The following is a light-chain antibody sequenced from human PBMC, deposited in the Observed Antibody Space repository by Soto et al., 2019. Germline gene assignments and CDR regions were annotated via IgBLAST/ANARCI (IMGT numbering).Light chain of an antibody. CDR2: EVT. CDR1: SSDVGGYNY. CDR3: SSYAASNNFYFV. V-gene: IGLV2-8*01. J-gene: IGLJ3*02. Sequence: QSVLTQPPSASGSPGQSVTISCTGTSSDVGGYNYVSWYQQYPGRAPKLMIYEVTKRPSGVPDLFSGYTSGNTASLTVSGLQAEDEADYYCSSYAASNNFYFVFGGGTKLTVL.